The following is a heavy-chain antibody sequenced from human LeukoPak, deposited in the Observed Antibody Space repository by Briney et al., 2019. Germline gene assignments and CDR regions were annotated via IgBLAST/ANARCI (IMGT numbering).Heavy chain of an antibody. D-gene: IGHD6-19*01. CDR3: ARGFYSSGWYMDWYFDL. CDR2: ISYDGSNK. V-gene: IGHV3-30*04. Sequence: GGSLRLSCAASGFTFSSYAMHWVRQAPGKGLEWVAVISYDGSNKYYADSVKGRFTISRDNSKNTLYLQMNSLRAEDTAVYYCARGFYSSGWYMDWYFDLWGRGTLVTVSS. J-gene: IGHJ2*01. CDR1: GFTFSSYA.